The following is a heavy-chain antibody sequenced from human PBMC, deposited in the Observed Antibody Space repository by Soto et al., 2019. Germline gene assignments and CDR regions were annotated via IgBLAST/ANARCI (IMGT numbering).Heavy chain of an antibody. V-gene: IGHV4-59*01. CDR2: IYYSGST. J-gene: IGHJ6*02. D-gene: IGHD3-3*01. Sequence: SETLSLTCTVSGGSISSYYWSWIRQPPGKGLEWIGYIYYSGSTNYNPSLKGRVTISVDTSKNQFSLKLSSVTAADTAVYYCARGYYDFWSGYSKYYYYGMDVWGQGTTVTVSS. CDR3: ARGYYDFWSGYSKYYYYGMDV. CDR1: GGSISSYY.